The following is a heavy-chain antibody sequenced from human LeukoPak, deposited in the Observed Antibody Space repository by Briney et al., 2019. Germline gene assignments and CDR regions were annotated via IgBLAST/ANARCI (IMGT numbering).Heavy chain of an antibody. D-gene: IGHD5-24*01. J-gene: IGHJ4*02. CDR2: ISYSGGST. CDR3: AKVVEGGKRWLQTDY. V-gene: IGHV3-23*01. CDR1: GFTFSSYG. Sequence: HPGGSLRLSCAASGFTFSSYGMHWVRQAPGKGLEWVAAISYSGGSTYYADSVKGRFTISRDNSKNTLYLQMNSLRAEDTAVYYCAKVVEGGKRWLQTDYWGQGTLVTVSS.